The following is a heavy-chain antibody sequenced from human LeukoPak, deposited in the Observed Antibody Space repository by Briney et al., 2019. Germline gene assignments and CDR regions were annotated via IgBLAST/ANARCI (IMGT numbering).Heavy chain of an antibody. J-gene: IGHJ6*02. CDR3: ARDPYPRGGCGMDV. CDR2: ISYDGSNK. CDR1: GFTFSSYA. V-gene: IGHV3-30-3*01. Sequence: PGGSLRLSCAASGFTFSSYAMHWVRQAPGKGLEWVAVISYDGSNKYYADSVKGRFTISRDNSKNTLYLQMNSLRAEDTAVYYCARDPYPRGGCGMDVWGQGTTVTVSS. D-gene: IGHD5-24*01.